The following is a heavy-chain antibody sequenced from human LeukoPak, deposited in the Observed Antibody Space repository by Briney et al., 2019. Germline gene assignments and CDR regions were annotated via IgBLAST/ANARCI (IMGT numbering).Heavy chain of an antibody. CDR1: GYTFTSYD. Sequence: GASVKVSCKASGYTFTSYDINWVRQATGQGLEWMGWMNPNSGNTGYAQKFQGRVTMTRDTSTSTVYMELSSLRSEDTAVYYCARMVAGYCSSTSCSYFDYWGQGTLVTVSS. V-gene: IGHV1-8*01. CDR3: ARMVAGYCSSTSCSYFDY. J-gene: IGHJ4*02. D-gene: IGHD2-2*01. CDR2: MNPNSGNT.